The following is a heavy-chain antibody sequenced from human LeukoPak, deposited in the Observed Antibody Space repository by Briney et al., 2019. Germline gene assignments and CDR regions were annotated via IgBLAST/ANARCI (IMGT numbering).Heavy chain of an antibody. V-gene: IGHV1-46*01. CDR2: INPSGGST. Sequence: ASVKVSCKASGYTFTSYYMHWVRQAPGQGLEWMGIINPSGGSTSYAQKFQGRVTMTRDTSTSTVYMELSSLRSEDTAVYYCARDVGGTMIVVARFAPWGQGTLVTVSS. J-gene: IGHJ5*02. CDR1: GYTFTSYY. CDR3: ARDVGGTMIVVARFAP. D-gene: IGHD3-22*01.